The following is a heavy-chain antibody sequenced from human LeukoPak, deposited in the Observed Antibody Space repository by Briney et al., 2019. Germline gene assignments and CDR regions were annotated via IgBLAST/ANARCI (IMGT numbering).Heavy chain of an antibody. J-gene: IGHJ4*02. CDR2: ISYDGSNK. Sequence: GRSLRLSCAASGFTFSSYAMHWVRQAPGKGLEWVAVISYDGSNKYYADSVKGRFTISRDNSKNTLYLQMNGLRAEDTAVYYCARDGSPHYYDSSGYYPFDYWGQGTLVTVSS. V-gene: IGHV3-30-3*01. D-gene: IGHD3-22*01. CDR3: ARDGSPHYYDSSGYYPFDY. CDR1: GFTFSSYA.